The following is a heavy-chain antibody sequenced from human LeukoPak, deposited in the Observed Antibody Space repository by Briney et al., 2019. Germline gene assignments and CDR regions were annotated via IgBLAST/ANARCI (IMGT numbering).Heavy chain of an antibody. V-gene: IGHV4-59*08. Sequence: PSETLSLTCTVSGGSIRSYYWSWIRQPPGKGLEWVGYIYYSGSTKYNPSLKSRATISVDTSKNQFSLKLNSVTAADTAVYYCAKGENWQQLVHFWGQGTLVTVSS. CDR1: GGSIRSYY. D-gene: IGHD6-13*01. CDR2: IYYSGST. J-gene: IGHJ4*02. CDR3: AKGENWQQLVHF.